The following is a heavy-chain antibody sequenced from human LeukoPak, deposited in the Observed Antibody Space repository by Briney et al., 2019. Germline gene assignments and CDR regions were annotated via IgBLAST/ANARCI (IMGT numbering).Heavy chain of an antibody. Sequence: SETLSLTCAVYGGSFSGYYWSWIRQPPGKGLEWIGEINHSGSTNYNPSLKSRVTISVDTSKNQFSLKLSSVTAADTAVYYCARGRRFIAVAGIKRNYYYYMDVWGKGTTVTVSS. CDR1: GGSFSGYY. J-gene: IGHJ6*03. D-gene: IGHD6-19*01. CDR2: INHSGST. CDR3: ARGRRFIAVAGIKRNYYYYMDV. V-gene: IGHV4-34*01.